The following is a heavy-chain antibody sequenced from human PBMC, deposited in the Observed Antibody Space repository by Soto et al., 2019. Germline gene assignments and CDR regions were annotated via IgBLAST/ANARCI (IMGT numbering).Heavy chain of an antibody. CDR3: ARGSPANWFDP. CDR1: GFTLSTYW. J-gene: IGHJ5*02. CDR2: IDADGSST. Sequence: GGSPRLSCAASGFTLSTYWMHWVRQAPGKGLVWVSRIDADGSSTNYADSVKGRFTSSRDNAKNTLYLQMNSLRAEDTAVYYCARGSPANWFDPWGQGTLVTVSS. V-gene: IGHV3-74*01.